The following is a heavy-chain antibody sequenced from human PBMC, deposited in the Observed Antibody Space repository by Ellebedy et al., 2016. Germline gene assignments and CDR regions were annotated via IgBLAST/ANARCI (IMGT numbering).Heavy chain of an antibody. CDR2: ISYDGSNK. V-gene: IGHV3-30-3*02. Sequence: GESLKISXAASGFTFSSYAMHWVRQAPGKGLEWVAVISYDGSNKYYADSVKGRFTISRDNSKNTLYLQMNSLRAEDTAIYYCAKSPHDYYYYGMAVWGQGTTVTVSS. CDR1: GFTFSSYA. CDR3: AKSPHDYYYYGMAV. J-gene: IGHJ6*02.